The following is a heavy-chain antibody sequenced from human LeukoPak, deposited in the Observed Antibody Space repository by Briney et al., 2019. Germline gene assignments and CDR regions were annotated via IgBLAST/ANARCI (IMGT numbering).Heavy chain of an antibody. CDR2: ISGSSSYL. V-gene: IGHV3-21*01. CDR1: RFTFSSYA. D-gene: IGHD6-19*01. CDR3: ATTLGSGWKFDY. J-gene: IGHJ4*02. Sequence: PGGSLRLSCAASRFTFSSYAMNWVRQAPGKGLEWVSSISGSSSYLFFADSVKGRFTISRDNSKNTLFLQMNSLRPDDTAVYYCATTLGSGWKFDYWGQGTLVTVSS.